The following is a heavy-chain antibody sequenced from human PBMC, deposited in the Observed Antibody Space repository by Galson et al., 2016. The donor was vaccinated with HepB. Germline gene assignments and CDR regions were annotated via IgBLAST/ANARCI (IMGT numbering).Heavy chain of an antibody. Sequence: SETLSLTCTVSGGSMTTYYWSWIRQPPGRGLEWIGHIYYTGKTDFNPSLKSRVTISVDTSRTQFSLTLNSVTAADTAVYCCARDLYRDRGYCSGANCHSNAFDIWGQGTMVTVSP. CDR2: IYYTGKT. V-gene: IGHV4-59*01. D-gene: IGHD2-15*01. CDR3: ARDLYRDRGYCSGANCHSNAFDI. J-gene: IGHJ3*02. CDR1: GGSMTTYY.